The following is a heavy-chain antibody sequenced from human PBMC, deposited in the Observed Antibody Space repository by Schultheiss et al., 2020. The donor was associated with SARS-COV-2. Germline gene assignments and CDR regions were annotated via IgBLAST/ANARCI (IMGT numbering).Heavy chain of an antibody. V-gene: IGHV4-59*06. CDR3: ARGGYSYGYGIDY. CDR1: GGSISSYY. D-gene: IGHD5-18*01. Sequence: SQTLSLTCTVSGGSISSYYWSWIRQPAGKGLEWIGYIYYSGSTYYNPSLKSRVTISVDTSKNQFSLKLSSVTAADTAVYYCARGGYSYGYGIDYWGQGTLVTVSS. J-gene: IGHJ4*02. CDR2: IYYSGST.